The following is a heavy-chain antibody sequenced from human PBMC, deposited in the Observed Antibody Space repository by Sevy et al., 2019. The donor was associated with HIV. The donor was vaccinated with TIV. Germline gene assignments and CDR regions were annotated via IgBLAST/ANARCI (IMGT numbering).Heavy chain of an antibody. V-gene: IGHV3-53*01. J-gene: IGHJ3*01. CDR3: ARYLSGGAFDV. CDR2: IFSGDSKT. D-gene: IGHD3-16*01. CDR1: GFSVTNNN. Sequence: GGSMRLSCAASGFSVTNNNMSWVRQAPGKGLEWVSVIFSGDSKTHYADSVKGRFNVSRDNSKNTLYLQIQTLKTEDTAMYYYARYLSGGAFDVWGQGTTVTVSS.